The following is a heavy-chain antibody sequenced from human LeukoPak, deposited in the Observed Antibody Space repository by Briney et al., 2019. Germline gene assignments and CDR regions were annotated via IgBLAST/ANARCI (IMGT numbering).Heavy chain of an antibody. J-gene: IGHJ6*04. CDR3: ARGRRGSYYYYYGMDV. CDR1: GFTFSSYW. V-gene: IGHV3-74*01. Sequence: PGGSLRLSRAASGFTFSSYWMHWVRQAPGKGLVWVSRINSDGSSTSYADSVKGRFTISRDNAKNTLYLQMNSLRAEDTAVYYCARGRRGSYYYYYGMDVWGKGTTVTVSS. D-gene: IGHD3-16*01. CDR2: INSDGSST.